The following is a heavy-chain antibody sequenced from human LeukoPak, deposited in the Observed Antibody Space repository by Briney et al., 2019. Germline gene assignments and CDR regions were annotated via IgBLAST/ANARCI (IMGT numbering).Heavy chain of an antibody. CDR1: GFTLSRYW. CDR2: IKSDGKT. D-gene: IGHD3-22*01. J-gene: IGHJ1*01. Sequence: GGALRLSCEASGFTLSRYWMHWVRQAPGKGLVWVSRIKSDGKTNYADSVKGRFTISRDNAKNTVSLQMDSLRAEDTGVYYCARAPSEVGGYYPEYFRHWGQGTLVTVSS. CDR3: ARAPSEVGGYYPEYFRH. V-gene: IGHV3-74*01.